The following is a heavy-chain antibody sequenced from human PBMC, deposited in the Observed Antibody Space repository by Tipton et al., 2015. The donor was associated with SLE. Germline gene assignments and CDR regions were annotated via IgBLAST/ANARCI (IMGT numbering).Heavy chain of an antibody. CDR3: ARGPLYGLDI. D-gene: IGHD3-10*01. Sequence: TLSLTCTVSGASISTYYWSWVRQPPGRGLEWIGYISDSGSTNYNPSLKSRVTISVDTSQNQFSLRLSSVTAADTAVYYCARGPLYGLDIWGQGTRVTVSS. V-gene: IGHV4-59*01. CDR1: GASISTYY. CDR2: ISDSGST. J-gene: IGHJ3*02.